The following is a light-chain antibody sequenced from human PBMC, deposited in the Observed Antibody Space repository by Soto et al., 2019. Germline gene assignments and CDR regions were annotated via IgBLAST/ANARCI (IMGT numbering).Light chain of an antibody. V-gene: IGKV1-5*01. Sequence: DIQMTQSPSTLSASVGDRVTITCRASQSINSWLAWYQQKPGRAPKLLIYDASSLESGVPSRFSGSGSGTEFTFRISSMQPEDFATYYCQQYKSYWTFGQGTKVDIK. CDR2: DAS. CDR3: QQYKSYWT. CDR1: QSINSW. J-gene: IGKJ1*01.